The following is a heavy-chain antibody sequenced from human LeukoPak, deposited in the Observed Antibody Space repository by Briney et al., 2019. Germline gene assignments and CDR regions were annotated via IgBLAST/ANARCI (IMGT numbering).Heavy chain of an antibody. CDR2: ISDSGDNT. J-gene: IGHJ4*02. D-gene: IGHD2-2*01. Sequence: GGSLRLSCAASGFTFSTYAMNWVRQAPGKGLEWVSTISDSGDNTYYADSVKGRFTISRDNSKNTVYLQMNSLRAEDTAVYYCARGRYCSSTSCPRKHFDYWGQGTLVTVSS. CDR3: ARGRYCSSTSCPRKHFDY. V-gene: IGHV3-23*01. CDR1: GFTFSTYA.